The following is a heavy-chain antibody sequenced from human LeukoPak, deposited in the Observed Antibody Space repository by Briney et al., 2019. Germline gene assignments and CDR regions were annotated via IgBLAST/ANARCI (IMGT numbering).Heavy chain of an antibody. CDR2: IIPIFGTA. J-gene: IGHJ4*02. CDR1: GGTFSSYA. Sequence: SVKVSCKASGGTFSSYAISWVRQAPGQGLEWMGGIIPIFGTANYAQKFQGRVTITADKSTSTAYMELRSLRSDDTAVYYCARDEGSAVTTTVPDYWGQGTLVTVSS. V-gene: IGHV1-69*06. CDR3: ARDEGSAVTTTVPDY. D-gene: IGHD4-17*01.